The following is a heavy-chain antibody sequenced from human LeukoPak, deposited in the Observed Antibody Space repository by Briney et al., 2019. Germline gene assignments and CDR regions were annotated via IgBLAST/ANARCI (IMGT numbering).Heavy chain of an antibody. CDR2: INHRGST. CDR3: ASTADDYGSVDY. Sequence: SETLSLTCAVYGVSFSGYYWRWLRQPPGKGLEWIGEINHRGSTNYNPSLMGRVTISVAASKNQFSLKLTSVTAADRAVYYCASTADDYGSVDYWGQGTLVTVSS. CDR1: GVSFSGYY. V-gene: IGHV4-34*01. J-gene: IGHJ4*02. D-gene: IGHD4-17*01.